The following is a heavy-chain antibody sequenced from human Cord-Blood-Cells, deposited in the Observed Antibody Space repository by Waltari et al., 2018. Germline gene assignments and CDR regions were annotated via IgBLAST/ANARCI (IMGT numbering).Heavy chain of an antibody. D-gene: IGHD3-10*01. J-gene: IGHJ4*02. CDR2: INHRGST. Sequence: QVQLQQWGAGRLKPSETLSLTCAVYGGSFSGYYWSWIRQPPGKGLEWIGAINHRGSTNYNPSLKSRVTISVDTSKNQFSLKLSSVTAADTAVYYCARSPMVRGVIDYWGQGTLVTVSS. CDR1: GGSFSGYY. CDR3: ARSPMVRGVIDY. V-gene: IGHV4-34*01.